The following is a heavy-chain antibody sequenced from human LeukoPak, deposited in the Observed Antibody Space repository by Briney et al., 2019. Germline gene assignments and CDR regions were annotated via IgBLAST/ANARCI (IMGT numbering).Heavy chain of an antibody. V-gene: IGHV4-39*01. CDR1: GGSISSSSYY. CDR3: ARHRRYFDSVDP. J-gene: IGHJ5*02. Sequence: TSENLPLTCTVSGGSISSSSYYWGWIRQPPGKGLEWIGSIYYSGSTYYNPPLKSRFTISVDTSKNQFSLKLSTVTAADSAVYYCARHRRYFDSVDPWGKGTLVTVSS. CDR2: IYYSGST. D-gene: IGHD3-9*01.